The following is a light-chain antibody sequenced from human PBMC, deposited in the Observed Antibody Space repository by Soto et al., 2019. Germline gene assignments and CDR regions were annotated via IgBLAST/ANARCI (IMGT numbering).Light chain of an antibody. CDR3: QQYGSSPRT. CDR1: QSLSSSQ. CDR2: DAS. J-gene: IGKJ1*01. V-gene: IGKV3-20*01. Sequence: EIVLTQSPVTRSFSPLEGATLSCRASQSLSSSQLAWYQQKPGQAPRLLIHDASSRATGISDRFTGSGSGTDFTLTITTLEPEDFAVYYCQQYGSSPRTFGLGTKVDIK.